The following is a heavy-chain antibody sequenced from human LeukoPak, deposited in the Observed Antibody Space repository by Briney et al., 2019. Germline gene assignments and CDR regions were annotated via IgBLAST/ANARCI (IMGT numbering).Heavy chain of an antibody. CDR2: IYYSGST. J-gene: IGHJ4*02. CDR1: GGSVSSNTYY. CDR3: ARGAQGDYDFWSGYRQTFDY. Sequence: SETLSLTCTVSGGSVSSNTYYWGWIRQPPGEGLEWIATIYYSGSTYYNPSLKSRVSISMDTSKNQFSLKLSSVTAADTAVYYCARGAQGDYDFWSGYRQTFDYWGQGTLVTVSS. D-gene: IGHD3-3*01. V-gene: IGHV4-39*07.